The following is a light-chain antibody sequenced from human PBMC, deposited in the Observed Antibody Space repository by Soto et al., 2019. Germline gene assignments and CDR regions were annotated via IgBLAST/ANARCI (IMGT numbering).Light chain of an antibody. V-gene: IGKV3-20*01. CDR3: QQYGRSPPFA. J-gene: IGKJ2*01. CDR2: GAS. CDR1: QSVSSNY. Sequence: EIVLTQSRGTLSLSPGERATLSCRASQSVSSNYIACYQQNPGQAPRLLIYGASTRATGIPDRFSGSGSGTDFTITISRLEPEDFGVYFCQQYGRSPPFAFGQGTKVEIK.